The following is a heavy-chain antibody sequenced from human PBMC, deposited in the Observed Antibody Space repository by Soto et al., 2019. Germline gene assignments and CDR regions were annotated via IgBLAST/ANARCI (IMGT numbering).Heavy chain of an antibody. D-gene: IGHD3-10*01. V-gene: IGHV4-34*01. CDR3: ARRGKGWYYGSGSLVRYYMDV. Sequence: QVQLQQWGAGLLKPSETLSLTCAVYGGSFSGYYWSWIRQPPGKGLEWIGEINHSGSTNYNPSLKSRVTISVDTSKNQFSLKLSSVTAADTAVYYYARRGKGWYYGSGSLVRYYMDVWGKGTTVTVSS. CDR1: GGSFSGYY. J-gene: IGHJ6*03. CDR2: INHSGST.